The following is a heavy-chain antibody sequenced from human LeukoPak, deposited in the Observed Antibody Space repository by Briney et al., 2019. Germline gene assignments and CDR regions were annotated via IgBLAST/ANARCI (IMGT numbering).Heavy chain of an antibody. CDR2: IYWNDDK. V-gene: IGHV2-5*01. CDR1: GFSLSTRGAG. J-gene: IGHJ4*02. D-gene: IGHD3/OR15-3a*01. Sequence: SGPTLVKPTQTLTLTCTFSGFSLSTRGAGVGWIRQPPGKALEWLALIYWNDDKYYSPSLKSRLTITKDTSKNQVALTMTNMDPVDTATYYCAHSLGDAMIFGVVIRRFDYWGQGTLVTVSS. CDR3: AHSLGDAMIFGVVIRRFDY.